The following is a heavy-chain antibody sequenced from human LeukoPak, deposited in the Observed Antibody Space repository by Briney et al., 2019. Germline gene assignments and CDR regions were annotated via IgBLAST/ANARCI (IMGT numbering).Heavy chain of an antibody. Sequence: SETLSLTCAVYGGSFSGYYWSWIRQPPGKGLEWIGEINHSGSTNYNPSLKSRVTISVDTSKNQFSLKLSSVTAADTAVYYCARTGSGDYFFFFDYWGQGTLVTVS. CDR3: ARTGSGDYFFFFDY. J-gene: IGHJ4*02. V-gene: IGHV4-34*01. CDR2: INHSGST. D-gene: IGHD4-17*01. CDR1: GGSFSGYY.